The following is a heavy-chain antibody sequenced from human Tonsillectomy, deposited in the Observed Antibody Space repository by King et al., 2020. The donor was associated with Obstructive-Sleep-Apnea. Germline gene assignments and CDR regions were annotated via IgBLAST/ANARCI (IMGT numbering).Heavy chain of an antibody. CDR2: ISYDGSNN. CDR1: GFAFSNYG. V-gene: IGHV3-30*18. Sequence: VQLVESGGGVVQPGRSLRLSCAASGFAFSNYGMHWVRQAPGKGLEWVAVISYDGSNNYYADSVKGRFTISRDNSKNTLYLQMNSLRVEDTAVYYCAKAQDTTSWSPPLDYWGQGTLVTVSS. CDR3: AKAQDTTSWSPPLDY. J-gene: IGHJ4*02. D-gene: IGHD6-13*01.